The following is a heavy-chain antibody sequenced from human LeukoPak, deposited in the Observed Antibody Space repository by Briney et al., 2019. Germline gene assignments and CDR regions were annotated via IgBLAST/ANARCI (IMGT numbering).Heavy chain of an antibody. V-gene: IGHV3-23*01. CDR1: GFTFSNNA. D-gene: IGHD3-22*01. CDR2: ITGSDDST. J-gene: IGHJ4*02. Sequence: ARGSLRLSCAASGFTFSNNAMTWVRQAPGEGLEWVSAITGSDDSTYYADSVKGRFTISRDYSKNTVFLQLNNVRAEDTAMYYCAKGPHLYSGYHPNYWGQGTLVTVSS. CDR3: AKGPHLYSGYHPNY.